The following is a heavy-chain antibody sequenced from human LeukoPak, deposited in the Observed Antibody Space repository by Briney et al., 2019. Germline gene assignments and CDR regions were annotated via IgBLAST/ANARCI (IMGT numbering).Heavy chain of an antibody. Sequence: HPSETLPLTCTVSGGSVSSSSYFWGWIRQPPGKGLEWIGSIYYSGSSYYNPSLRSRVTISVDTSKNQFSLKLSSVTAADTAVYYCARHVSSSLWSRPGYWGQGTLVTVSS. V-gene: IGHV4-39*01. D-gene: IGHD6-6*01. CDR2: IYYSGSS. CDR3: ARHVSSSLWSRPGY. J-gene: IGHJ4*02. CDR1: GGSVSSSSYF.